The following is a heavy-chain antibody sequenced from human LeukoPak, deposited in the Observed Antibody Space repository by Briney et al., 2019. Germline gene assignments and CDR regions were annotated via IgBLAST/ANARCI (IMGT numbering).Heavy chain of an antibody. CDR1: GYTFTGYY. CDR2: INPNSGGT. Sequence: ASVKVSCKASGYTFTGYYMHWVRQAPGQGLEWMGWINPNSGGTNYAQKFQGWVTMTRDTSISTAYMELSRLRFDDTAVYYCARGRRVVGASDYFDYWGQGTLVTVSS. CDR3: ARGRRVVGASDYFDY. J-gene: IGHJ4*02. V-gene: IGHV1-2*04. D-gene: IGHD1-26*01.